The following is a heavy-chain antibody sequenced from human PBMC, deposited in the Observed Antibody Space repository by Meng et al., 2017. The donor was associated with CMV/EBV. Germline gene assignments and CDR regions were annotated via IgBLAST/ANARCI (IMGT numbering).Heavy chain of an antibody. V-gene: IGHV3-48*03. D-gene: IGHD4-23*01. Sequence: GESLKISCAASGFTFSSYEMNWVRQAPGKGLEWVSYISSSGSTIYYADSVKGRFTISRDDSKNTAYLQMNGLKIEDTAVYYCARRGYGGNPLRPPLDYYYYGMDVWGQGTTVTVSS. CDR1: GFTFSSYE. J-gene: IGHJ6*02. CDR3: ARRGYGGNPLRPPLDYYYYGMDV. CDR2: ISSSGSTI.